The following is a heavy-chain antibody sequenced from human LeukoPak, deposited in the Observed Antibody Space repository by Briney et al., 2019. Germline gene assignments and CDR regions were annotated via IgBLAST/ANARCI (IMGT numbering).Heavy chain of an antibody. D-gene: IGHD2-2*01. CDR3: ARASYCSSTSCYFSAFFFDY. CDR1: GFTFSSYS. J-gene: IGHJ4*02. CDR2: ISSSSSYI. V-gene: IGHV3-21*01. Sequence: GGSLRLSCAASGFTFSSYSMNWVRQAPGKGLEWVSSISSSSSYIYYADSVKGRFTISRDNAKNSLYLQMNSLRAEDTAVYYCARASYCSSTSCYFSAFFFDYWGQGTLVTVSP.